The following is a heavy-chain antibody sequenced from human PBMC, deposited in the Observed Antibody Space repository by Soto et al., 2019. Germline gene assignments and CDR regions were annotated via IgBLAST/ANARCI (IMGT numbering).Heavy chain of an antibody. CDR3: ARVPVVVVSADDAFDI. J-gene: IGHJ3*02. CDR2: IYHSGSA. V-gene: IGHV4-4*02. D-gene: IGHD2-21*02. Sequence: QVQLQESGPGLVKPSGTLSLTCAVSGGSVSSSNWWSWVRQSPGKRLEWMGAIYHSGSAHYNPSLKSRPTISLDTSKNQFSLRLTSVTAADTAVYYCARVPVVVVSADDAFDIWGPGTRVIVSS. CDR1: GGSVSSSNW.